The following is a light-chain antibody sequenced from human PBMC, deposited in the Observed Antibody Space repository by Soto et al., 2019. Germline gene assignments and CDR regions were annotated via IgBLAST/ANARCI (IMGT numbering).Light chain of an antibody. CDR1: SSDVGGHDY. CDR3: SSYTSSSPFV. J-gene: IGLJ1*01. CDR2: HVT. Sequence: QSALTQSASVSGSPGQSITISCTGTSSDVGGHDYVSWYQQHPGKAPTLMIYHVTNRPSGISSRFSGSKSGNTAFLIISGLQAEDESDYYCSSYTSSSPFVFGTGTKLTVL. V-gene: IGLV2-14*01.